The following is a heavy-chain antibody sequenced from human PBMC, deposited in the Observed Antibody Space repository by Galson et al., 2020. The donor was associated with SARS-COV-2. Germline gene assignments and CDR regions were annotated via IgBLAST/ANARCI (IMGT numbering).Heavy chain of an antibody. Sequence: QLGESLKISCAASGFTFSSYGMHWVRQAPGKGLEWVAVISYDGSNKYYADSVKGRFTISRDNSKNTLYLQMNSLRAEDTAVYYCAKDEDSVVVAATGADYYYGMDVGGQGTTVTVSS. CDR2: ISYDGSNK. CDR1: GFTFSSYG. D-gene: IGHD2-15*01. V-gene: IGHV3-30*18. J-gene: IGHJ6*02. CDR3: AKDEDSVVVAATGADYYYGMDV.